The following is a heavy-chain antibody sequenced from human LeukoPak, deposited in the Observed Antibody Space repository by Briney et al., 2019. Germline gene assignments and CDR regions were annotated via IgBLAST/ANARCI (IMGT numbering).Heavy chain of an antibody. J-gene: IGHJ3*02. CDR1: GYTFTSYY. CDR3: AIGYCRGGSCDDEPGDAFDI. CDR2: INPSGGNT. Sequence: ASVKVSCKASGYTFTSYYMHWVRQAPGQGLEWMGIINPSGGNTSYAQKFQGRVTVTRDTSTSTVYMELSSLRSEDTAVYYCAIGYCRGGSCDDEPGDAFDIWGQGTMVAVSS. V-gene: IGHV1-46*01. D-gene: IGHD2-15*01.